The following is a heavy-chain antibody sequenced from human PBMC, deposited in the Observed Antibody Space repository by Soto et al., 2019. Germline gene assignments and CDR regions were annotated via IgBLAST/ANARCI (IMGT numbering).Heavy chain of an antibody. V-gene: IGHV4-4*07. Sequence: SETLSPTCNVSGGSISKFYWAWIRKTAGNGLEWMGRVYATGATDYTPSLRSRVAMSVDISKKTFSLRLRSVTGADSGVYYCVRDGSKSLRDWFDPWGQGILVTV. CDR1: GGSISKFY. CDR2: VYATGAT. J-gene: IGHJ5*02. CDR3: VRDGSKSLRDWFDP.